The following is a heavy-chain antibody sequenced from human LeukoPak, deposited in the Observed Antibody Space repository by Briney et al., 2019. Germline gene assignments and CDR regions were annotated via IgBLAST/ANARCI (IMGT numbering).Heavy chain of an antibody. V-gene: IGHV4-4*07. CDR2: IYTSGST. J-gene: IGHJ4*02. CDR1: GGSISSYY. Sequence: SETLSLTCTVSGGSISSYYWSWIRQPPGKGLEWIGRIYTSGSTNYNPSLKSRVTMSVDTSKNQFSLKLSSVTAADTAVYYCARSWELLREGYFDYWGQGTLVTVSS. D-gene: IGHD1-26*01. CDR3: ARSWELLREGYFDY.